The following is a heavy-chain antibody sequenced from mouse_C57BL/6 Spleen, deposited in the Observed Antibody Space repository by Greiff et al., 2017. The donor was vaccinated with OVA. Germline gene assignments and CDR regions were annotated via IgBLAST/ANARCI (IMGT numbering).Heavy chain of an antibody. V-gene: IGHV1-53*01. CDR2: INPSNGGT. CDR3: ARARTTVVEDWYFDV. CDR1: GYTFTSYW. J-gene: IGHJ1*03. D-gene: IGHD1-1*01. Sequence: VQLQQPGPELVKPGASVTLSCKASGYTFTSYWMHWVKQRPGQGLEWIGNINPSNGGTNYNDKFKSKATLTEDKSSSPAYMQLSSLTSEDSAVYYCARARTTVVEDWYFDVWGKGTTVTVSS.